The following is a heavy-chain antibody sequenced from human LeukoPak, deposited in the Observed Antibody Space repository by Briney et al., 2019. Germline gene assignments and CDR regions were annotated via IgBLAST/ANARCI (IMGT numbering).Heavy chain of an antibody. D-gene: IGHD3-16*02. Sequence: EASVKVSCKASGYTFTGYYMHWVRLAPGQGLEWMGWINPNSGGTNYAQKFQGRVTMTRDTSISTAYMELSRLRSDDTAVYYCARDLMYYDYVWGSYRYFDYWGQGTLVTVSS. CDR1: GYTFTGYY. CDR2: INPNSGGT. J-gene: IGHJ4*02. V-gene: IGHV1-2*02. CDR3: ARDLMYYDYVWGSYRYFDY.